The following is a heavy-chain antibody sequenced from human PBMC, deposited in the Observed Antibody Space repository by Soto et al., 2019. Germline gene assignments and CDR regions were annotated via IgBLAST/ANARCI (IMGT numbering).Heavy chain of an antibody. CDR1: GYTFTNYW. V-gene: IGHV5-51*01. CDR2: IYPGDSET. Sequence: GESLKISCKGSGYTFTNYWIARVRQMPGKGLEWMGIIYPGDSETRYSPSFQGQVTMSADRSISTAYLQWSSLKASDSATYYCARKYYYGAGTLDYWGQGTLVTVSS. J-gene: IGHJ4*02. D-gene: IGHD3-10*01. CDR3: ARKYYYGAGTLDY.